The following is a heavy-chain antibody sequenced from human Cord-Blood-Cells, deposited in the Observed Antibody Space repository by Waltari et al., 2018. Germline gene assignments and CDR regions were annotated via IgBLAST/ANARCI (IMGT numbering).Heavy chain of an antibody. CDR1: GGSFSGYY. J-gene: IGHJ4*02. CDR3: ARGRPPQH. CDR2: INHSGST. Sequence: QVQLQQRGAGLLKPSETLSLTCAVYGGSFSGYYWSWIRQPPGKGLEWIGEINHSGSTNYNPSLKSRVTISVDTSKNQFSLKLSSVTAADTAVYYCARGRPPQHWGQGTLVTVSS. V-gene: IGHV4-34*01.